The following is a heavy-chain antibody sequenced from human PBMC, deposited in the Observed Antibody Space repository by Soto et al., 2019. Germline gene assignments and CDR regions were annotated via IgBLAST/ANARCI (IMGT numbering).Heavy chain of an antibody. CDR3: ARDSGVVVPAAMPGIDAFDI. V-gene: IGHV3-48*01. J-gene: IGHJ3*02. D-gene: IGHD2-2*01. Sequence: PGGSLRLSCAASGFTFSSYSMNWVRQAPGKGLEWVSYISSSSSTIYYADSVKGRFTISRDNAKNSLYLQMNSLRAEDTAVYYCARDSGVVVPAAMPGIDAFDIWGQGTMVTVSS. CDR1: GFTFSSYS. CDR2: ISSSSSTI.